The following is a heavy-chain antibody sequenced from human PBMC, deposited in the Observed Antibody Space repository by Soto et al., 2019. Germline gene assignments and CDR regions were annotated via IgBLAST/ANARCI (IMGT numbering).Heavy chain of an antibody. V-gene: IGHV3-48*03. J-gene: IGHJ6*02. Sequence: EVRLEESGGGFVQPGGALRLSCVFCGLTSSGVELNWVRQAAGKGLEWLSYISASGDTVDYIDSVRGRFTISRDNAKQSLFLQMSALRVEDTAVYYCAGLSVTGGVDVWGQGTTVTFSS. CDR1: GLTSSGVE. CDR3: AGLSVTGGVDV. D-gene: IGHD2-21*02. CDR2: ISASGDTV.